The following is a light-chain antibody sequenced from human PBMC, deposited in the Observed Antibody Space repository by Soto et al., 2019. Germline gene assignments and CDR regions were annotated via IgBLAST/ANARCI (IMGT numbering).Light chain of an antibody. CDR2: GAS. V-gene: IGKV3-20*01. J-gene: IGKJ4*01. CDR3: QQYGSSPLT. Sequence: EIVLTQSPDTLSLSPGERATLSCRASQSVSSSYLAWYHQKHGQXPRLLIYGASSRATGIPDRFSGSGSGTDFTLTISRLQPEDFAVYYCQQYGSSPLTFGGRTKVDIK. CDR1: QSVSSSY.